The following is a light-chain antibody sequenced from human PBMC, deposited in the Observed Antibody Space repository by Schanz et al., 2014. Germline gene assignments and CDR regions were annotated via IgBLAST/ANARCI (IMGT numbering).Light chain of an antibody. CDR3: ATWDDNLEGWV. Sequence: QSVLTQPPSVSGPPGQRVTISCSGSNTNVGCDSVHWFRQDPGEAPKLLIFSDNQRPSGVPDRVSGSRSGSSASLSISELQSGDEADYYCATWDDNLEGWVFGGGTKLTVL. CDR1: NTNVGCDS. V-gene: IGLV1-44*01. CDR2: SDN. J-gene: IGLJ3*02.